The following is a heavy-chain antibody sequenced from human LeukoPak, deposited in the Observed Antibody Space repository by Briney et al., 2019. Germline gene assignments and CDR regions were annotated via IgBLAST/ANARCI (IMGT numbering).Heavy chain of an antibody. J-gene: IGHJ4*02. D-gene: IGHD3-22*01. CDR3: ARERGWYYDSSGYQNPLDY. Sequence: SVKVSCKASGYTFTSYAMNWVRQAPGQGLEWMGGIIPIFGTANYAQKFQGRVTITADESTSTAYMELSSLRSEDTAVYYCARERGWYYDSSGYQNPLDYWGQGTLVTVSS. CDR2: IIPIFGTA. CDR1: GYTFTSYA. V-gene: IGHV1-69*13.